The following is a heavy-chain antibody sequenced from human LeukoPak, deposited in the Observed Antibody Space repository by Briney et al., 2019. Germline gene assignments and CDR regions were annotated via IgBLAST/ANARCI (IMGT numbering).Heavy chain of an antibody. V-gene: IGHV3-23*01. J-gene: IGHJ5*02. CDR2: ISNDGGGT. CDR1: GFIFDNYG. D-gene: IGHD3-22*01. CDR3: AKGSSGYFADL. Sequence: PGGSLRLCCAASGFIFDNYGGMWVRQAPGKGLEWVSAISNDGGGTQYADYVEGRFTISRDNSKNTLFLQMSSLRAEDTALYYCAKGSSGYFADLWGQGTLVTVSS.